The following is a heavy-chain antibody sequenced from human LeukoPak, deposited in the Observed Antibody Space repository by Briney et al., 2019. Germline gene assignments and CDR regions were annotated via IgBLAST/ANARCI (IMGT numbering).Heavy chain of an antibody. D-gene: IGHD3-9*01. CDR1: GGSISSSSYY. Sequence: SETLSLTCTVSGGSISSSSYYWGWIRQPPGKGLEWIGSIYYSGSTYHNPSLKSRVTISVDTSKNQFSLKLSSVTAADTAVYYCARETYDILTGSDTTFDYWGQGTLVTVSS. CDR3: ARETYDILTGSDTTFDY. V-gene: IGHV4-39*07. CDR2: IYYSGST. J-gene: IGHJ4*02.